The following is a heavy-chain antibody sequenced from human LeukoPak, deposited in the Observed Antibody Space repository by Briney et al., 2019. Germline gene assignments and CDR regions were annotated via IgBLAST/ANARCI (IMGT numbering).Heavy chain of an antibody. D-gene: IGHD2-15*01. CDR1: GGSISSYY. Sequence: WETLSLTCTVSGGSISSYYWSWIRQPPGKGLEWIGYIYYSGSTNYNPSLKSRVTISVDTSKNQFSLKLSSVTAADTAVYYCARTLGYCSGRSCAFDYWGQGTLVTVSS. CDR3: ARTLGYCSGRSCAFDY. J-gene: IGHJ4*02. V-gene: IGHV4-59*01. CDR2: IYYSGST.